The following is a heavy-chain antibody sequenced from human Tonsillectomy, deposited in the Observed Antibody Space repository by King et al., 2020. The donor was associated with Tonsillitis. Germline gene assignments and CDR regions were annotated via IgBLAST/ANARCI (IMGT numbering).Heavy chain of an antibody. CDR3: ARDRLYRSDWRIND. CDR1: GFVFRSYG. D-gene: IGHD6-19*01. V-gene: IGHV3-33*05. Sequence: VQLVESGGGVVQPGRSLRLSCASSGFVFRSYGMHWVRQAPGKGLEWVAVISYDASRQNYADSVKGRFTISRDNSRDTLYLQMNSLRAEDTAVYYCARDRLYRSDWRINDWGQGCLVTVSS. CDR2: ISYDASRQ. J-gene: IGHJ4*02.